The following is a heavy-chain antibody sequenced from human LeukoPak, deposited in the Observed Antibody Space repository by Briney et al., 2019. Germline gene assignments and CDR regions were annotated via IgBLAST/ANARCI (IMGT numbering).Heavy chain of an antibody. D-gene: IGHD6-13*01. Sequence: GGSLRLSCAASGFTFSSYGMSWVRQAPGKGLELVSSISSSSSYIYYADSVKGRFTISRDNAKNSLYLQMNSLRAEDTAVYYCARVGIAAAGTPWYFDLWGRGTLVTVSS. CDR2: ISSSSSYI. J-gene: IGHJ2*01. CDR1: GFTFSSYG. V-gene: IGHV3-21*01. CDR3: ARVGIAAAGTPWYFDL.